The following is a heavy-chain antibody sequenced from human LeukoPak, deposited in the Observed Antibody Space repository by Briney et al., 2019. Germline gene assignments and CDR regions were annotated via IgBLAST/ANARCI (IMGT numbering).Heavy chain of an antibody. V-gene: IGHV3-23*01. CDR2: VGGDGRVT. Sequence: PGGSLRLSCAASGFTFATYVMTWVRQAPGKGLEWVSSVGGDGRVTYYADSVKGRFTISRDNSKNTIFLQMNSLRAEDTAVYYCARDRDGTTFWYWGQGTLVTVSS. CDR1: GFTFATYV. J-gene: IGHJ4*02. D-gene: IGHD1-1*01. CDR3: ARDRDGTTFWY.